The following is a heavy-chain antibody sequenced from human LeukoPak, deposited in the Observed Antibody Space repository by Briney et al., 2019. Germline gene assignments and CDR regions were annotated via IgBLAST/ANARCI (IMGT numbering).Heavy chain of an antibody. CDR2: INPNSGGT. CDR3: ARVMGSSGWYLDDAFDI. CDR1: GYTFTGYY. J-gene: IGHJ3*02. Sequence: ASVKVSCKASGYTFTGYYMHWVRQAPGQGLEWMGRINPNSGGTNYAQKFQGRVTMTRDTSINTAYMDLSRLRSDDTAVYYCARVMGSSGWYLDDAFDIWGQGTMVTVSS. V-gene: IGHV1-2*06. D-gene: IGHD6-19*01.